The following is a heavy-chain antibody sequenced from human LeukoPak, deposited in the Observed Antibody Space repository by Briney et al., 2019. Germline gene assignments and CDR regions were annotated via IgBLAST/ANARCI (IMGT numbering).Heavy chain of an antibody. CDR3: AKSHYYHSSTKTAYFDF. CDR1: GFTFDDYA. D-gene: IGHD3-22*01. Sequence: GGSLRLSCAASGFTFDDYAMHWVRQAPGKGLEWVSLISWDGGSTYYADSVKGRFTISRDNSKNSLYLQMSSLRPEDTALYYCAKSHYYHSSTKTAYFDFWGQGTLVTVSS. V-gene: IGHV3-43D*03. J-gene: IGHJ4*02. CDR2: ISWDGGST.